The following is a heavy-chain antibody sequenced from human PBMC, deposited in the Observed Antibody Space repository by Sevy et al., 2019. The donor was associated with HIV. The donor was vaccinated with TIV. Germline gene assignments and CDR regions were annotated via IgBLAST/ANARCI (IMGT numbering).Heavy chain of an antibody. Sequence: GGSLRLSCAASGFTFSSYEMNWVRQAPGKGLEWVSYISSSGSTIYYADSVKGRFTISRDNAKNSLYLQMNSLRAEDTAVYYCARAGGVDYGGIFFDYWGQGTLVTVSS. CDR2: ISSSGSTI. V-gene: IGHV3-48*03. J-gene: IGHJ4*02. CDR3: ARAGGVDYGGIFFDY. D-gene: IGHD4-17*01. CDR1: GFTFSSYE.